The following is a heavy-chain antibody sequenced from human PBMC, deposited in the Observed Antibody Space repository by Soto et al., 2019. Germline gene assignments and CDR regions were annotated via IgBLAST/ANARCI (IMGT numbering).Heavy chain of an antibody. CDR3: ARHQKWELLMDYYYGMDV. CDR2: IYYSGST. CDR1: GGSISSSSYY. J-gene: IGHJ6*02. D-gene: IGHD1-26*01. Sequence: SETLSLTCTVSGGSISSSSYYWGWIRQPPGKGLEWIGSIYYSGSTYYNPSLKSRVTISVDTSKNQFSLKLSSVTAADTAVYYCARHQKWELLMDYYYGMDVWGQGTTVTVSS. V-gene: IGHV4-39*01.